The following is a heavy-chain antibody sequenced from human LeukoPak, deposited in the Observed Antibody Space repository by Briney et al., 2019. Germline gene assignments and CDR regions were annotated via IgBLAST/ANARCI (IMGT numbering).Heavy chain of an antibody. CDR1: GGSIDSSNYY. D-gene: IGHD4-17*01. V-gene: IGHV4-39*01. CDR2: ISYSGSS. J-gene: IGHJ6*03. CDR3: ARHHPTVTPYYMDV. Sequence: PSETLSLTCTVSGGSIDSSNYYWGWIRQPPGKGLEWIGSISYSGSSYYNPSLKSRVTISVDTSKNQFSLKVNSVTAADTAVYYCARHHPTVTPYYMDVWGKGNTVTISS.